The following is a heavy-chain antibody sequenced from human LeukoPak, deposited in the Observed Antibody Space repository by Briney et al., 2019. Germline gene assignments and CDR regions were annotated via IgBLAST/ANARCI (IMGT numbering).Heavy chain of an antibody. CDR3: VRWKKSSNWFYDY. D-gene: IGHD6-13*01. J-gene: IGHJ4*02. V-gene: IGHV3-7*01. CDR1: GFTVSSNY. CDR2: IKQDGSDK. Sequence: GGSLRLSCAASGFTVSSNYMSWVRQAPGKGLEWVANIKQDGSDKSYVDSVKGRFTISRDNAKNSLYLEMNCPRAEDTAVYYCVRWKKSSNWFYDYWGQGALVTVSS.